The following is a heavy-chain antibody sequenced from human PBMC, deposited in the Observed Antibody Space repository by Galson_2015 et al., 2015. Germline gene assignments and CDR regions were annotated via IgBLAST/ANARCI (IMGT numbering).Heavy chain of an antibody. Sequence: ETLSLTCAVYGGSFSGYYWSWIRQPPGKGLEWIGEINHSGSTNYNPSLKSRVTISVDTSKNQFSLKLSSVTAADTAVYYCAREVPVAPGFFDYWGQGTLVTVSS. CDR1: GGSFSGYY. J-gene: IGHJ4*02. CDR2: INHSGST. D-gene: IGHD2-2*01. V-gene: IGHV4-34*01. CDR3: AREVPVAPGFFDY.